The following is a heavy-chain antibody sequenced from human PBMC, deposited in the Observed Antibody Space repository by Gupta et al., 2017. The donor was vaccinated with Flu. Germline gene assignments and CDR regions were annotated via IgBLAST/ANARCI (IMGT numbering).Heavy chain of an antibody. CDR3: ARDAVFNTVWGDFDY. D-gene: IGHD3-16*01. CDR1: GCTVRHFT. CDR2: IGGTCFTT. J-gene: IGHJ4*02. V-gene: IGHV3-23*01. Sequence: EVQLLESGGGFLQPGGALRLSCVASGCTVRHFTMHWFRQPPGRGLECVSAIGGTCFTTFYGDSVQGRFSTSRDNSKNTLFLQVSCLRVEDTAVYDCARDAVFNTVWGDFDYWGQGTLVTVSS.